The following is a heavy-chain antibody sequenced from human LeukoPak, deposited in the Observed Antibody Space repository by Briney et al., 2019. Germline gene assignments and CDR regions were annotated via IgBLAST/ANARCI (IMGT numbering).Heavy chain of an antibody. CDR3: AREYYCDSSGSPGVDY. CDR1: GGSISSGSYY. CDR2: IYTSGST. V-gene: IGHV4-61*02. D-gene: IGHD3-22*01. J-gene: IGHJ4*02. Sequence: SQTLSLTCTVSGGSISSGSYYWSWIRQPAGKGLEWIGRIYTSGSTNYNPSLKSRVTISVDTSKNQFSLKLSSVTAADTAVYYCAREYYCDSSGSPGVDYWGQGTLVTVSS.